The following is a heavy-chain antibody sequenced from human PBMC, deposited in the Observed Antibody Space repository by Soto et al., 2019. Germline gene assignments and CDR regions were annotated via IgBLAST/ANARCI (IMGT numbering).Heavy chain of an antibody. Sequence: GGSLRLSCAASRFTFSSFAMHWVRQAPAKGLEWVAFISYDGSNKYYADSVKGRFTISRDNSKNTLYLQMNSLRAEDTAVYYCARDSAYYDYWGQGTLVTVSS. CDR1: RFTFSSFA. V-gene: IGHV3-30-3*01. CDR2: ISYDGSNK. J-gene: IGHJ4*02. CDR3: ARDSAYYDY.